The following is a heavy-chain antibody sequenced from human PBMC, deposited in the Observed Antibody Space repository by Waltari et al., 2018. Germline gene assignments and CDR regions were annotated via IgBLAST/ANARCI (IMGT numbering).Heavy chain of an antibody. Sequence: EVQLVESGGGLVQPGGSLRLSCAASGFTFSSYWMSWVRQAPGKGLGWVANIKQDGSEKYYVDSVKGLFTISRDNAKNSLYLQMNSLRAEDTAVYYCARDPARLNFDYWGQGTLVTVSS. CDR3: ARDPARLNFDY. CDR1: GFTFSSYW. D-gene: IGHD6-6*01. V-gene: IGHV3-7*01. CDR2: IKQDGSEK. J-gene: IGHJ4*02.